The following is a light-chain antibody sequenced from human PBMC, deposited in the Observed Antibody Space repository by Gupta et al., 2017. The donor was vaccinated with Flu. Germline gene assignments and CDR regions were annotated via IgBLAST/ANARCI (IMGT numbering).Light chain of an antibody. CDR3: QHFYHSPMWT. Sequence: EVLVTHSPGTLSLSPGEIDTLSCTASQRVSGNYLAWYQQKPGQAPRLLIYDVSRRATGIPDRFSGGGSGTDFSLTISSLEPEDVAVYYCQHFYHSPMWTFGPGTKVDIK. V-gene: IGKV3-20*01. CDR2: DVS. CDR1: QRVSGNY. J-gene: IGKJ1*01.